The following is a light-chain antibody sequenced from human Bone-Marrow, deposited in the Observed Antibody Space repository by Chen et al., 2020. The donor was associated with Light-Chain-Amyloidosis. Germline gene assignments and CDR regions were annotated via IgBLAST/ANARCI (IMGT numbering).Light chain of an antibody. J-gene: IGLJ3*02. V-gene: IGLV6-57*01. CDR3: QSYQGSSQGV. Sequence: FILPHPPSSSASPGKTAIISCTRSSGSIATNYVQWYQQRPGSSPTTVIYVDDQRPSGVPDRFSGSIDRSSNSASLTISGLKTEDEADYYCQSYQGSSQGVFGGGTKLTVL. CDR2: VDD. CDR1: SGSIATNY.